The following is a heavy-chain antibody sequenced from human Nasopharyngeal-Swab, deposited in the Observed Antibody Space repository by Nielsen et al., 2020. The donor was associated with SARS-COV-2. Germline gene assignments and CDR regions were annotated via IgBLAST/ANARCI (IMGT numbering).Heavy chain of an antibody. V-gene: IGHV1-46*01. CDR3: ARDPMMCRSTSCAFDH. D-gene: IGHD2-2*01. CDR2: INPSGGSP. Sequence: ASVKVSCKASGFTFTNYYIHWVRQAPGQGLEWMAIINPSGGSPTYAQRFQGRVTMTWDTSTGTVYMEISSLRFDDTAVYYCARDPMMCRSTSCAFDHWGQETLVTVSS. J-gene: IGHJ4*02. CDR1: GFTFTNYY.